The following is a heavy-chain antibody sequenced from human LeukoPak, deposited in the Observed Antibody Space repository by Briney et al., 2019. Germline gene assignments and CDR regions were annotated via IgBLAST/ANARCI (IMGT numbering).Heavy chain of an antibody. Sequence: PSETLSLTCAVYGGSFSGYYWSWIRQPPGKGLEWIGEINHSGSTNYNPSLKSRVTISVDTSKNQFTLKLSSVTAADTAVYYCARTIEQLVPSTYVWFDPWGQGTLVTVSS. CDR3: ARTIEQLVPSTYVWFDP. V-gene: IGHV4-34*01. J-gene: IGHJ5*02. D-gene: IGHD6-13*01. CDR2: INHSGST. CDR1: GGSFSGYY.